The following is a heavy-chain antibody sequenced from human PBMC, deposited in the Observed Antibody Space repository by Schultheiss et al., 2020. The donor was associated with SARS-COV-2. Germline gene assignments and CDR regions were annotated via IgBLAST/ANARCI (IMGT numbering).Heavy chain of an antibody. J-gene: IGHJ5*02. CDR3: AKHPDSDYEYSRTRWFDP. D-gene: IGHD6-6*01. Sequence: GGSLRLSCAASGFTFSSYAMSWVRQAPGKGLEWVSAISGSGGSTYYADSVKGRFTISRDNSKNTLYLQMNSLRAEDTAVYYCAKHPDSDYEYSRTRWFDPWGQGTLVTVSS. CDR1: GFTFSSYA. V-gene: IGHV3-23*01. CDR2: ISGSGGST.